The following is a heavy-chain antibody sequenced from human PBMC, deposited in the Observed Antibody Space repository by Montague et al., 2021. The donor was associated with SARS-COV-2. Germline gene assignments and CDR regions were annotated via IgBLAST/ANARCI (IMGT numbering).Heavy chain of an antibody. J-gene: IGHJ6*02. D-gene: IGHD3-10*01. Sequence: SETLSLTCAVSGGSISSSNWWSWVRQPPGKGLEWIGEIYHSGSTNYNPSLKSRVTISVDKSKNQFSLELSSVTAADTAVHYCARCGPYYGSGSYYNGGMDIWGQGTTVTVSS. CDR3: ARCGPYYGSGSYYNGGMDI. CDR1: GGSISSSNW. CDR2: IYHSGST. V-gene: IGHV4-4*02.